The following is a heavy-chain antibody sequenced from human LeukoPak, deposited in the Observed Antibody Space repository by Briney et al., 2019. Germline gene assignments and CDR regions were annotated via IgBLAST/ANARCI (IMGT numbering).Heavy chain of an antibody. CDR3: AKGGGGTNYYYMDV. Sequence: PGGSLRLSCAASGFTFDDYAMHWVRQAPGKGLEWVSGISWNSGSIGYADSVKGRFTISRDNAKNSLYLQMNSLRAEDMALYCCAKGGGGTNYYYMDVWGKGTTVTVSS. CDR1: GFTFDDYA. D-gene: IGHD1-1*01. CDR2: ISWNSGSI. V-gene: IGHV3-9*03. J-gene: IGHJ6*03.